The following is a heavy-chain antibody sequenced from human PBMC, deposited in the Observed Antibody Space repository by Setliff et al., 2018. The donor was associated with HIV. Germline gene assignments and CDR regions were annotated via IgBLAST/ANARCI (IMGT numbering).Heavy chain of an antibody. J-gene: IGHJ4*02. Sequence: SETLSLTCDVSGFSISSRYYWGWIRQSPGKGLEWIGNIYHTGSSYYNPSLNDRATISLDTSKNQFSLKLNSVTAADTAVYYCASDVLDLVTSVYGFWGQGIPVTVSS. D-gene: IGHD5-18*01. CDR3: ASDVLDLVTSVYGF. V-gene: IGHV4-38-2*01. CDR2: IYHTGSS. CDR1: GFSISSRYY.